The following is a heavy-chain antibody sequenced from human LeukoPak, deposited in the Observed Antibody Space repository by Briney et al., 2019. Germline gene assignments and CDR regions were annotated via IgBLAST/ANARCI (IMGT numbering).Heavy chain of an antibody. V-gene: IGHV4-31*03. Sequence: PSQTLSLTCTVSGGSISSGGYYWSWIRQHPGKGLERIGYIYYSGSTYYNPSLKSRVTISVDTSKNQFSLKLSSVTAADTAVYYCAREVLPNWFDPWGQGTLVTVSS. CDR3: AREVLPNWFDP. D-gene: IGHD2/OR15-2a*01. CDR2: IYYSGST. J-gene: IGHJ5*02. CDR1: GGSISSGGYY.